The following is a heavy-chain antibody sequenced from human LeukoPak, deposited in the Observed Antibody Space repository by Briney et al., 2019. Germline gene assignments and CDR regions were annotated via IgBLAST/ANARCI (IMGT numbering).Heavy chain of an antibody. D-gene: IGHD6-19*01. CDR3: ASHFSSGWRRGYFDY. Sequence: PGGSLRLSCAASGFTFRDYAMYWVRQAPGQGLEWVANIKQDGSEKYYVDSVKGRFTITRDNAKNSLYLQMNSLRAEDTAVYYCASHFSSGWRRGYFDYWGQGTLVTVSS. CDR1: GFTFRDYA. J-gene: IGHJ4*02. V-gene: IGHV3-7*01. CDR2: IKQDGSEK.